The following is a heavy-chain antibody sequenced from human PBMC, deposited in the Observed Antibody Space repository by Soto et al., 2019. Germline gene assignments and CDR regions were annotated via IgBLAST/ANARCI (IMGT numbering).Heavy chain of an antibody. V-gene: IGHV4-31*03. CDR3: ARGGIVGTTSYYYYDMDV. CDR1: GGSISSGGYY. D-gene: IGHD1-26*01. Sequence: PSETLSLTCTVSGGSISSGGYYWSWIRQHPGKGLEWIGYIYYSGSTYYNPSLKSRVTISVDTSKNQLSLKLSSVTAADTAVYYCARGGIVGTTSYYYYDMDVWGQGTTVTVSS. J-gene: IGHJ6*02. CDR2: IYYSGST.